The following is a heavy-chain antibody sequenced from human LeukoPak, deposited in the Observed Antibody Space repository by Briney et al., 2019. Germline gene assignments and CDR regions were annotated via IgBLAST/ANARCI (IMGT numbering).Heavy chain of an antibody. Sequence: GGSLRLSCAASGFTVSSNYMSWVRQAPGKGLEWVSVIYSGGSTYYVDSVKGRFTISRDNSKNTLYLQMNSLRAEDTAVYYCARGLATVNFDYWGQGTLVTVSS. V-gene: IGHV3-66*02. CDR3: ARGLATVNFDY. D-gene: IGHD4-17*01. J-gene: IGHJ4*02. CDR1: GFTVSSNY. CDR2: IYSGGST.